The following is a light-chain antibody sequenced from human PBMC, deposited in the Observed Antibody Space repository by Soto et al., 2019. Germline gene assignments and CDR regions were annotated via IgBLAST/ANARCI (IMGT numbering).Light chain of an antibody. CDR3: QKYNSAPWT. Sequence: DIQMTQSPSSLSASVGDRVTITCRASQGISNYLAWYQQKPGKVPKLLIYAASTLQSGVPSRFSGSGSGTDLTITISSLQPEDVATYYCQKYNSAPWTFGKGTKVEIK. CDR2: AAS. CDR1: QGISNY. V-gene: IGKV1-27*01. J-gene: IGKJ1*01.